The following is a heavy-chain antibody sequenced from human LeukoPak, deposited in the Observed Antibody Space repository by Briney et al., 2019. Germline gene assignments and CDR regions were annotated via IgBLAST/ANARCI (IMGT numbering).Heavy chain of an antibody. D-gene: IGHD5-18*01. J-gene: IGHJ4*02. CDR3: ARAPSAMVPDY. V-gene: IGHV3-33*01. Sequence: PGGSLRLSCAASGFTFSTYGMHWVRQAPGKGLEWVAVIRYDGSNKYYGDSVKGRFTISRDNSKNTLYLQMNSLRAEDTAVYYCARAPSAMVPDYWGQGTLLTVSS. CDR1: GFTFSTYG. CDR2: IRYDGSNK.